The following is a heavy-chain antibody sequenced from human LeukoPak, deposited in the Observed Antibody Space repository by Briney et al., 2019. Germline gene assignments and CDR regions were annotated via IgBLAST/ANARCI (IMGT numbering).Heavy chain of an antibody. J-gene: IGHJ3*01. V-gene: IGHV3-74*01. CDR3: ARVPYVFDL. Sequence: PGGSLRLSCAASGFTFSNYWMHWVRQAPGKGLVWVSRINRDGSSTDYLDSVKGRFTISRDNPRNTLYLQMNSLRAEDTAVYYCARVPYVFDLWGQGTMVTVSS. CDR1: GFTFSNYW. CDR2: INRDGSST.